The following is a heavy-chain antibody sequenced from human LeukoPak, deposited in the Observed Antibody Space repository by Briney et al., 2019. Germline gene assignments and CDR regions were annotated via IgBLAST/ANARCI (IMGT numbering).Heavy chain of an antibody. CDR1: GFTLSTYA. J-gene: IGHJ4*02. D-gene: IGHD1-26*01. V-gene: IGHV3-23*01. CDR2: TSSSDAGT. Sequence: GGSLRLSCAASGFTLSTYAMSWVRQTPGKGLEWVAATSSSDAGTYHADSVEGRFTISRDNSKNTLYLQVNSLRAEDTAVYYCARDRMGAILYFDSWGQGTLVTVSS. CDR3: ARDRMGAILYFDS.